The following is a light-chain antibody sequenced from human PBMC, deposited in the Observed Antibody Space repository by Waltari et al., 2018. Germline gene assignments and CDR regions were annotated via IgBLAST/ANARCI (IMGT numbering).Light chain of an antibody. Sequence: QSALTQPPSVSGSPGQSVTISCTGISTDVGGYDRVSWYQQSPGTAPKLMISDVSNRPSGVPDRFSGSKSGNTASLTISGLQAEDEADYYCNLYADSSTLGVFGGGTKLTVL. CDR3: NLYADSSTLGV. V-gene: IGLV2-18*01. CDR2: DVS. J-gene: IGLJ3*02. CDR1: STDVGGYDR.